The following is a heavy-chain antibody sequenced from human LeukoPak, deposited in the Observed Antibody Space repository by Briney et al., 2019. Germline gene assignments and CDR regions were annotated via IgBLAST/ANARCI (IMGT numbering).Heavy chain of an antibody. CDR2: IRYDGNNK. CDR1: GFTFSSYG. J-gene: IGHJ4*02. CDR3: AKDRLIVPAASSFDY. Sequence: GGSLRLSCAASGFTFSSYGMHWVRQAPGKGLEWVSFIRYDGNNKNYADSVRGRFTISRDNSKNTVYLQMNSLRAEDTAVYYCAKDRLIVPAASSFDYWGQGTLVTVSS. V-gene: IGHV3-30*02. D-gene: IGHD2-2*01.